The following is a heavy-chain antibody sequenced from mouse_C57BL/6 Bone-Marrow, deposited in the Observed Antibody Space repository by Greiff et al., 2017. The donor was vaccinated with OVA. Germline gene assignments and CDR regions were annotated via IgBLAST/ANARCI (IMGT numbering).Heavy chain of an antibody. D-gene: IGHD4-1*01. CDR1: EYEFPSHD. CDR3: ARQGVWGHWYFDV. J-gene: IGHJ1*03. V-gene: IGHV5-2*01. CDR2: INSDGGST. Sequence: DVKLVESGGGLVQPGESLKLSCESNEYEFPSHDMSWVRKTPEKRLELVAAINSDGGSTYYPDTMERRFIISRDNTKKTLYLQMSSLRSEDTALYYCARQGVWGHWYFDVWGTGTTVTVSS.